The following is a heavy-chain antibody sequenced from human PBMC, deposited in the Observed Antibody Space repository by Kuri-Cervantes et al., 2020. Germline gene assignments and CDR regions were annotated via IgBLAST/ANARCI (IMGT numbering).Heavy chain of an antibody. Sequence: LRLSCAVYGGSFSGYYWSWIRQPPGKGLEWIGYIYYSGSTYYNPSLKSRVTISVDTSKNQFSLKLSSVTAADTAVYYCARSQYFDWLSPFDYWGQGTLVTVSS. D-gene: IGHD3-9*01. CDR2: IYYSGST. V-gene: IGHV4-30-4*01. CDR3: ARSQYFDWLSPFDY. CDR1: GGSFSGYY. J-gene: IGHJ4*02.